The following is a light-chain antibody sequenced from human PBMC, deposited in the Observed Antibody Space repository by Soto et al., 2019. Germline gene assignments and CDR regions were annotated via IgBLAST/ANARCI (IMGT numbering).Light chain of an antibody. CDR2: GNG. CDR3: QSYDNSLSGSEV. Sequence: QAVVTQPPSVSGAPGPRVTISCTGSSSNIGAGHDVHWYQQLPGTAPKLLIYGNGNRPSGVPDRFSGSKSGTSASLAITGLQADDEADYYCQSYDNSLSGSEVFGTGTKLTV. V-gene: IGLV1-40*01. CDR1: SSNIGAGHD. J-gene: IGLJ1*01.